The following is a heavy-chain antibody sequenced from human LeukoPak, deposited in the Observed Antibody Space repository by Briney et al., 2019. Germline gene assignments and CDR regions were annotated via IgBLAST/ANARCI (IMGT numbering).Heavy chain of an antibody. Sequence: SETLSLTCPVSGGSLSSGGYYWRWLRQPPGKGLEWIGYMYRSGTTNYNPSLKSRVTISIDTSKSQFSLKLSSVTAADTAVYYCARHGAYYYGSGSTRFDNWGQGTLVTVSS. V-gene: IGHV4-30-2*01. CDR1: GGSLSSGGYY. CDR3: ARHGAYYYGSGSTRFDN. D-gene: IGHD3-10*01. CDR2: MYRSGTT. J-gene: IGHJ4*02.